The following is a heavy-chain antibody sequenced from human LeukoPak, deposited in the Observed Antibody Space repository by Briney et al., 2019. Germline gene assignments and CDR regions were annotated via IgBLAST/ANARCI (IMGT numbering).Heavy chain of an antibody. CDR2: IYGSGST. D-gene: IGHD2-21*01. CDR1: GGSISSYY. V-gene: IGHV4-59*08. CDR3: RHFVASPHYFDY. J-gene: IGHJ4*02. Sequence: KPSETLSLTCTVSGGSISSYYWSWIRQPPGKGLEWIGHIYGSGSTNYNPSLKSRVTLSVDTSKNQFSLRLTSVTDADTAVYCARHFVASPHYFDYWGQGTLVTVSS.